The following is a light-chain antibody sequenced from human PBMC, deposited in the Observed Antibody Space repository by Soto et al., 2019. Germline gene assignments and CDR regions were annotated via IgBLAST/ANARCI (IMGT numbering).Light chain of an antibody. J-gene: IGLJ3*02. CDR1: SSDVGDYNY. CDR2: EVT. V-gene: IGLV2-8*01. Sequence: QSALTQPPSASGSPGQSVTISCTGTSSDVGDYNYVSWYQQHAGKAPKLVIYEVTKRPSGVPDRFSGSKSANTASLTVSGLQGEDEADYYCSSFASSNTWVFGGGTQLTVL. CDR3: SSFASSNTWV.